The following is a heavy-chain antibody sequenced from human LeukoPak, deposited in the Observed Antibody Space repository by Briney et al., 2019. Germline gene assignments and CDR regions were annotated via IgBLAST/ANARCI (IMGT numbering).Heavy chain of an antibody. CDR2: ISSSSTII. V-gene: IGHV3-48*01. J-gene: IGHJ4*02. CDR3: ARGDYYDSSGYYYTY. Sequence: GGSLRLSCAASGFTFSDYTMNWVRQAPGKGLEWVSYISSSSTIINYADSVKGRFTISRDNAKNSLYLQMNGLRAEDTAVYYCARGDYYDSSGYYYTYWGQGTLVTVSS. CDR1: GFTFSDYT. D-gene: IGHD3-22*01.